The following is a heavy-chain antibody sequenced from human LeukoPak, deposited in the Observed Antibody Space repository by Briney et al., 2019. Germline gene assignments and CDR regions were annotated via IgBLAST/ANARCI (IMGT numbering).Heavy chain of an antibody. CDR1: GYIFTNYA. Sequence: ASVKVSCKASGYIFTNYAMHWVRQAPGQRIEWLGWISAGSGNTKYSQKFQGRATITRDTSASTAYMELSGLRSEDTALYYCVSGISLSHWHYFDYWGQGTLVTVSS. CDR2: ISAGSGNT. CDR3: VSGISLSHWHYFDY. D-gene: IGHD2-15*01. J-gene: IGHJ4*02. V-gene: IGHV1-3*01.